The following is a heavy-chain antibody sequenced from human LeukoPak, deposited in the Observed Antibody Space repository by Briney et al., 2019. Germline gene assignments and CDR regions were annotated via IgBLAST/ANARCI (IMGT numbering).Heavy chain of an antibody. CDR3: ARVQTTGLLEWLY. Sequence: ASVKVSCKALGYTFTDYYMHWVRQAPGQGLEWMGWINGNNGDTKYAQKFQGRVTMTRDTSISTAYMELSRLRSDDTAIYYCARVQTTGLLEWLYWGQGALVTVSS. V-gene: IGHV1-2*02. CDR1: GYTFTDYY. J-gene: IGHJ4*02. D-gene: IGHD3-3*01. CDR2: INGNNGDT.